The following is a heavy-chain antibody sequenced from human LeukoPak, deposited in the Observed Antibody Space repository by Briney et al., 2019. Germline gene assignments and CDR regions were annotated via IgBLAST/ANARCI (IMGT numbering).Heavy chain of an antibody. CDR1: GFTFSSYA. D-gene: IGHD3-9*01. J-gene: IGHJ6*02. CDR3: AKGDILTMYYYYGMDV. Sequence: AGGSLRLSWAASGFTFSSYAMSWVRQAPGKGLGWVSVISGSGGSTYYADSGKGRFTISRDNSKNTLYLQMNSLRAENTAVYYCAKGDILTMYYYYGMDVWGQGTTVTVSS. CDR2: ISGSGGST. V-gene: IGHV3-23*01.